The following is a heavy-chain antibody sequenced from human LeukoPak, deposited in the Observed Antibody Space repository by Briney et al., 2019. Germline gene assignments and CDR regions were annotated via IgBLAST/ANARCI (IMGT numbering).Heavy chain of an antibody. V-gene: IGHV1-46*01. Sequence: ASVKVSCKASGYTFTGYYMHWVRQAPGQGLEWVGLINPTGTSTNCAQKFRGRVTMTRDTSTTTVYMELSSLRSEDTAVYYCAREESGGYFDYWGQGTLVTVSS. J-gene: IGHJ4*02. CDR3: AREESGGYFDY. CDR1: GYTFTGYY. CDR2: INPTGTST. D-gene: IGHD2-8*02.